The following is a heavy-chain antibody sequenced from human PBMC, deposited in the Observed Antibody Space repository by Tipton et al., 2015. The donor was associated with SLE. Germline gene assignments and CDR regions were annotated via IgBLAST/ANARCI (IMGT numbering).Heavy chain of an antibody. CDR3: ASIPSTIFEGY. V-gene: IGHV3-30-3*01. J-gene: IGHJ4*02. D-gene: IGHD3-3*01. CDR1: GFTFSSYA. CDR2: ISYDGSNK. Sequence: RSLRLSCAASGFTFSSYAMHWVRQAPGKGLEWVAVISYDGSNKYYADSVKGRFTISRDNSKNTLYLQMNSLRAEDTAVYYCASIPSTIFEGYWGQGTLVTVSS.